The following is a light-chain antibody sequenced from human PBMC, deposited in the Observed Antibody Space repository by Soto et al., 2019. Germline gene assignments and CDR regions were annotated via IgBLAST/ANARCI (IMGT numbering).Light chain of an antibody. Sequence: DLPMTQSPSTLSASVGDRVTITCRASQSISTWLAWYQQKPGKAPKLLIHQASSLESGVPSRFSGSGSGTEFTLTINSLQPDDFGTYYCQQYNTYRTFGQGTRVEIK. CDR3: QQYNTYRT. CDR2: QAS. V-gene: IGKV1-5*01. J-gene: IGKJ1*01. CDR1: QSISTW.